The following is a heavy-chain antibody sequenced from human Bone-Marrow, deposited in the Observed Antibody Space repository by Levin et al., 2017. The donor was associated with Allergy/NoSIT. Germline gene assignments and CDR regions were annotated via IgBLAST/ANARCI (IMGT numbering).Heavy chain of an antibody. CDR1: GFTLSTYV. CDR2: ISYDGSNE. CDR3: AKAGGSWQDHDAFDM. D-gene: IGHD6-13*01. Sequence: GGSLRLSCAAPGFTLSTYVMHWVRQAPGKGLEWVAVISYDGSNEYYADSVKGRFTISRDNSKNTLYLQMKSLRTEDTAVYYCAKAGGSWQDHDAFDMWGQGTMVTVSS. V-gene: IGHV3-30*18. J-gene: IGHJ3*02.